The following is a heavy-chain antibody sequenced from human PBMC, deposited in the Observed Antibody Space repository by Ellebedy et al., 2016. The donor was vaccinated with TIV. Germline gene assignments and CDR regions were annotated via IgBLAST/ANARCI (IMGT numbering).Heavy chain of an antibody. CDR2: IYHSGST. D-gene: IGHD6-25*01. CDR3: ARHWMEAATDYYYGMDV. J-gene: IGHJ6*02. V-gene: IGHV4-39*01. Sequence: MPSETLSLTCTVSGGSISSSSYYWGWIRQPPGKGLEWIGEIYHSGSTNYNPSLKSRVTISVDKSKNQFSLKLSSVTAADTAVYYCARHWMEAATDYYYGMDVWGQGTTVTVSS. CDR1: GGSISSSSYY.